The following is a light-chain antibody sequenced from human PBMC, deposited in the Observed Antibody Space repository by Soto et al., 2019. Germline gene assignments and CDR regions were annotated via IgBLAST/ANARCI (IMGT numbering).Light chain of an antibody. CDR2: EVS. Sequence: QSALTQPASVSGSPGQSITISCTGTSSDVGGYNYVSWYQQHPGKAPKLMIYEVSNRPSGVSNRFSGSKSGNTASLNISGLQAEDEADYSCRSYTSSTVVFGGGTKLTVL. CDR1: SSDVGGYNY. J-gene: IGLJ2*01. CDR3: RSYTSSTVV. V-gene: IGLV2-14*01.